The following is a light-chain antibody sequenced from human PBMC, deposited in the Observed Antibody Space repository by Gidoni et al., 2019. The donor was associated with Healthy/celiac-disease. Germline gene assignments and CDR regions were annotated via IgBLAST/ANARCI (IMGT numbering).Light chain of an antibody. CDR3: QQSYSTPIYT. CDR2: AAS. CDR1: QSISSY. J-gene: IGKJ2*01. Sequence: DIQMTQSPSSLSASVGDRVTITCRASQSISSYLNWYQHKPGKAPNLLIYAASSLQSGVPSRFSGTGSGTDFTLTISNLQPEDFATYYCQQSYSTPIYTFGQGTKLEIK. V-gene: IGKV1-39*01.